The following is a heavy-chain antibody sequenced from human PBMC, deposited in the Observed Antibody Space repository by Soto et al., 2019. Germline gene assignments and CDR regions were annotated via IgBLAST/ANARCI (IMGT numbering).Heavy chain of an antibody. D-gene: IGHD6-13*01. CDR2: INPNSGGT. V-gene: IGHV1-2*02. CDR1: GYTFTGYY. Sequence: QVQLVQSGAEVKKPGASVKVSCKASGYTFTGYYMHWVRQAPGQGLGWMGWINPNSGGTNYAQKYQGRVTMTRDTSISTAYMELSRLRSDDTAVYYCAISEQQLVLPDYYGMDVWGQGTTVTVSS. CDR3: AISEQQLVLPDYYGMDV. J-gene: IGHJ6*02.